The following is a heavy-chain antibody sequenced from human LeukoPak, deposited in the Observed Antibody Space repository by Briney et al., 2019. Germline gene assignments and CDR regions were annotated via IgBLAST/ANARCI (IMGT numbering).Heavy chain of an antibody. Sequence: GGSLRLSCAASGFIFSNYVMSWVRQAPGKGLEWVSDISGSGGKTYYADSVKGRFTISRDNAQNSLYLQMNSLRAEDTAIYYCVRDRGTYRPIDYWGQGTLVTVSS. J-gene: IGHJ4*02. CDR2: ISGSGGKT. V-gene: IGHV3-23*01. D-gene: IGHD1-26*01. CDR1: GFIFSNYV. CDR3: VRDRGTYRPIDY.